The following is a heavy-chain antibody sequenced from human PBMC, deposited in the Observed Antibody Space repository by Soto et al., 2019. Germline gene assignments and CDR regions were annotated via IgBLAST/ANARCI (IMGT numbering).Heavy chain of an antibody. Sequence: SETLSLTCTVSGGSVSSGSYYWSWIRQPPGKGLERIGYIYYSGSTNYNPSLKSRVTISVDTSKNQFSLKLSSVTAADTAVYYCARTMVGARAGYFDYWGRGTLVTVSS. CDR1: GGSVSSGSYY. D-gene: IGHD1-26*01. CDR2: IYYSGST. V-gene: IGHV4-61*01. CDR3: ARTMVGARAGYFDY. J-gene: IGHJ4*02.